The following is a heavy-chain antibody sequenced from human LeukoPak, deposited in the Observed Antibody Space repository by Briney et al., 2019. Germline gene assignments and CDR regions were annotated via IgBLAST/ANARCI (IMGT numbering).Heavy chain of an antibody. D-gene: IGHD3-22*01. V-gene: IGHV3-30*18. CDR1: GFTFSSYG. Sequence: PGGSLRLSCAASGFTFSSYGMHWVRQAPGKGLEWVAVISYDGSNKYYADSVKGRFTISRDNSKNTLYLQMNSLRAEDTAVYYCAKDHYYYDSSGYYPHYYYYYMDVWGKGTTVTVSS. CDR2: ISYDGSNK. CDR3: AKDHYYYDSSGYYPHYYYYYMDV. J-gene: IGHJ6*03.